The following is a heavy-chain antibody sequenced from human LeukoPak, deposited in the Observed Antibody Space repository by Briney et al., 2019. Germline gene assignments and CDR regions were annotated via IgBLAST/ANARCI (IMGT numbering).Heavy chain of an antibody. CDR1: GFSCNEYW. J-gene: IGHJ4*02. D-gene: IGHD2-15*01. CDR2: IKEDGSDK. Sequence: GGSLRLSCAASGFSCNEYWMSWVRQAPGKGPEWVANIKEDGSDKYYIDSVKGRFIISRDDGTNSVFLEMNSLRPEDTGLYYCARDSRPRGGSCFDNWGQGTLVTVSS. V-gene: IGHV3-7*01. CDR3: ARDSRPRGGSCFDN.